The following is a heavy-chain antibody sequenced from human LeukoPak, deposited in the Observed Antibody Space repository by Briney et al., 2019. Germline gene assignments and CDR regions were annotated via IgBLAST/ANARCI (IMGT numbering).Heavy chain of an antibody. Sequence: PGGSLRLSCAASGFPFSSYAMSWVRQAPGKGLEWVSAISGSGGRTYYADSVKGRFPISRANSKNTLYLQMNSLKAEETAGYYCAKGCFLGGYYAPVDYWGQGTLVTVSS. J-gene: IGHJ4*02. V-gene: IGHV3-23*01. CDR2: ISGSGGRT. CDR3: AKGCFLGGYYAPVDY. CDR1: GFPFSSYA. D-gene: IGHD3-3*01.